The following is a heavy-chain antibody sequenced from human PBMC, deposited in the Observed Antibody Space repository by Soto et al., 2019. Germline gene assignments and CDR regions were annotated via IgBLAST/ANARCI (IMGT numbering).Heavy chain of an antibody. V-gene: IGHV1-69*01. CDR3: ARDLVQLGRYYYYGMDV. Sequence: QVQLVQSGAEVKKPGSSVKVSCKASGGTFSSYAISWVRQAPGQGLEWMGGIIPIFGTANYAQKFQGRVTITADESTSTAYMELSSLRSEDTAVYYCARDLVQLGRYYYYGMDVWGQGTTVTVSS. CDR1: GGTFSSYA. J-gene: IGHJ6*02. D-gene: IGHD6-6*01. CDR2: IIPIFGTA.